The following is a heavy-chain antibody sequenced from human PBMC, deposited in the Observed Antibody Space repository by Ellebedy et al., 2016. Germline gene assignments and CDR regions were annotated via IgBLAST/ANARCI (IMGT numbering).Heavy chain of an antibody. CDR2: MNPNSGGT. J-gene: IGHJ4*02. CDR1: RYTFTRYY. CDR3: ARGSYSSGWYKLDY. V-gene: IGHV1-2*02. Sequence: ASVKVSXKASRYTFTRYYIHWVRQAPGQGLEWMGWMNPNSGGTKYAQNFQGRVTMTRDTSISTAYMELSRLRSDDTAVYYCARGSYSSGWYKLDYWGQGTLVTVSS. D-gene: IGHD6-19*01.